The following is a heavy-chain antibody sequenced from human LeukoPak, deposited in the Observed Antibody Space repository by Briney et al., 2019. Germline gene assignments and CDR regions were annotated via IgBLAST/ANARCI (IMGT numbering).Heavy chain of an antibody. CDR1: GYSFTSYW. V-gene: IGHV5-51*01. J-gene: IGHJ3*02. CDR3: ARHSGGSGSYAFDI. CDR2: IYTGDSDT. Sequence: GASLQISCKGSGYSFTSYWIGWVRRMPGKGLEWMGIIYTGDSDTRYSPSFQGQVTISADKSISTAYLQWSSLKASDTAMYYCARHSGGSGSYAFDIWGQGTMVTVSS. D-gene: IGHD3-10*01.